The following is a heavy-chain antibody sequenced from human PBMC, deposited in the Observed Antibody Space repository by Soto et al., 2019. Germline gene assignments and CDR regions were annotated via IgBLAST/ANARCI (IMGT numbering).Heavy chain of an antibody. CDR1: GGSFSGYY. V-gene: IGHV4-34*01. D-gene: IGHD3-3*01. J-gene: IGHJ4*02. CDR2: INHSGST. Sequence: SETLSLTCAVYGGSFSGYYWGWIRQPPGKGLEWIGEINHSGSTNYNPSLKSRVTISVDTSKNQFSLKLSSVTAADTAVYYCARGGNYDFWSGYYRGYLDYWGQGTLVTV. CDR3: ARGGNYDFWSGYYRGYLDY.